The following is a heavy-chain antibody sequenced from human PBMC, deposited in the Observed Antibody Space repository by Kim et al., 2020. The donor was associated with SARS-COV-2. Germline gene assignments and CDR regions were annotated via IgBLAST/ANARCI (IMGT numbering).Heavy chain of an antibody. Sequence: SVKVSCKASGFTFTSSAMQWVRQARGQRLEWIGWIVVGRGNTNYAQKFQERVTITRDMSTSTAYMELSSLRSEDTAVYYCAAPNCSSTSCDSWGFDYWGQGTLVTVSS. V-gene: IGHV1-58*02. D-gene: IGHD2-2*01. CDR2: IVVGRGNT. CDR1: GFTFTSSA. J-gene: IGHJ4*02. CDR3: AAPNCSSTSCDSWGFDY.